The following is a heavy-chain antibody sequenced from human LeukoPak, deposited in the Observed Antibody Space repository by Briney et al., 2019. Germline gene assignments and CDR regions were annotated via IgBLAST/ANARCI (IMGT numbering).Heavy chain of an antibody. V-gene: IGHV3-30-3*01. D-gene: IGHD7-27*01. CDR2: ISYDGSNK. Sequence: GGSLRLSCAASGFTLSRYAINWVRQAPGKGLEWVAVISYDGSNKYYADSVKGRFTISRDNSKNTLWLQMNSLRSEDTAVYYCARDMAPGGGPGDYYGMDVWGQGTTVTVSS. CDR3: ARDMAPGGGPGDYYGMDV. J-gene: IGHJ6*02. CDR1: GFTLSRYA.